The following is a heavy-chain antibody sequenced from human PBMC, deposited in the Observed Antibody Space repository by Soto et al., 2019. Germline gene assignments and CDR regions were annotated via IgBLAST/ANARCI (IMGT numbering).Heavy chain of an antibody. J-gene: IGHJ4*02. CDR2: IAYDGSNK. Sequence: PGGSLRLSCAASGFTFSYYAMHWVRQAPGKGLEWVAVIAYDGSNKYYADSVKGRFTISRDNSKNTLYLQMNGLRGEDTAVYYCTRNDYGYYYFDYWGQGTLVTVSS. CDR1: GFTFSYYA. D-gene: IGHD4-17*01. V-gene: IGHV3-30-3*01. CDR3: TRNDYGYYYFDY.